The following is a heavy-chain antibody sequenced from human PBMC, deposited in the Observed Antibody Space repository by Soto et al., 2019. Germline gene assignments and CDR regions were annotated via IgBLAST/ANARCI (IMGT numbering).Heavy chain of an antibody. V-gene: IGHV4-31*03. J-gene: IGHJ5*02. D-gene: IGHD2-2*01. CDR1: GGSISSGGYY. CDR3: ARESSPARYCSSTSCRGFDP. Sequence: LSLTCTVSGGSISSGGYYWSWIRQHPGKGLEWIGYIYYSGSTYYNPSLKSRVTISVDTSKNQFSLKLSSVTAADTAVYYCARESSPARYCSSTSCRGFDPWGQGTLVTVSS. CDR2: IYYSGST.